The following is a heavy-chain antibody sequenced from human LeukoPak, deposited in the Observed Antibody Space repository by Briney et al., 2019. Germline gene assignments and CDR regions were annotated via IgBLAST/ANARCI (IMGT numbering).Heavy chain of an antibody. CDR2: IWYDGNKK. CDR1: GFTFTNYG. D-gene: IGHD5-24*01. J-gene: IGHJ6*02. Sequence: AGGSLRLSCAASGFTFTNYGMHWVRQVPGKGLEWVAVIWYDGNKKYYADSVKGRFTISRDNSKNTLYLQMNSLRAEDTAVYYCARERGDGAKTYYYCGMDVWGQGTTVTVSS. CDR3: ARERGDGAKTYYYCGMDV. V-gene: IGHV3-33*01.